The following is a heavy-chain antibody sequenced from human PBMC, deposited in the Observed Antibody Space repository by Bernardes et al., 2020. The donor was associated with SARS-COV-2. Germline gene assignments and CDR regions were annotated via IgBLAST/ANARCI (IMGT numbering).Heavy chain of an antibody. CDR3: ATGGDGATAPGMAV. D-gene: IGHD3-10*01. CDR2: ITLNGGST. V-gene: IGHV3-74*01. Sequence: GGSLRLSCAASGFTFSTYCMHWGRQVPGKGLVWVSRITLNGGSTDYADSVKGRFTISRDNARNTVYLEMNSLRVEDTAVYYCATGGDGATAPGMAVWGQGTAVTVSS. J-gene: IGHJ6*02. CDR1: GFTFSTYC.